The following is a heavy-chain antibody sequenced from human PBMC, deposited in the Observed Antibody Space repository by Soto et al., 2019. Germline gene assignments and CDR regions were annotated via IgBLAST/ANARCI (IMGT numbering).Heavy chain of an antibody. CDR3: ARDMGPMGAYGY. CDR2: IDPDGRQK. V-gene: IGHV3-7*03. Sequence: EVQLVDSGGDLVQPGGSLRLSGAASGLTFSTYWMSWVRQDPGKGLEWVANIDPDGRQKYYVDSVKGRFTISRDNAKNSLYRQMNRLRAEDTAVYYCARDMGPMGAYGYWGQGTRVTVSS. D-gene: IGHD3-10*01. J-gene: IGHJ4*02. CDR1: GLTFSTYW.